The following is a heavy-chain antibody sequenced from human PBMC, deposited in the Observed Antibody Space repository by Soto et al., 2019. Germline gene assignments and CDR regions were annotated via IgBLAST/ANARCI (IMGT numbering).Heavy chain of an antibody. D-gene: IGHD6-19*01. CDR3: AANSGWYGYYYYGMDV. CDR2: IYSGGST. V-gene: IGHV3-53*01. J-gene: IGHJ6*02. CDR1: GFTVSSNY. Sequence: GGSLRLSCAASGFTVSSNYMSWVRQAPGKGLEWVSVIYSGGSTYYADSVKGRFTISRDNSKNTLYLQMNSLRAEDTAVHYCAANSGWYGYYYYGMDVWGQGTTVTVSS.